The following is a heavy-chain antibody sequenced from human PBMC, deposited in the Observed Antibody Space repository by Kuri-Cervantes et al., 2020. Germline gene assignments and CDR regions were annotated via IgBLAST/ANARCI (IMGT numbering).Heavy chain of an antibody. Sequence: GSLRLSCAVYGGSFSSYYWSWIRQPPGKGLEWIGYIYYSGSTNYNPSLKSRVTISVDTSKNQFSLKLSSVTAADTAVYYCARRYLGEYYMDVWGKGTTVTSP. CDR3: ARRYLGEYYMDV. CDR2: IYYSGST. J-gene: IGHJ6*03. CDR1: GGSFSSYY. V-gene: IGHV4-59*01. D-gene: IGHD3-10*01.